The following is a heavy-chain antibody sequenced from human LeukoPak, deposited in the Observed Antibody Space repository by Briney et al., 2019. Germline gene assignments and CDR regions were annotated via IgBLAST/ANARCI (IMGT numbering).Heavy chain of an antibody. CDR3: ARDPTVDAFDI. Sequence: SETLSLTCAVYGGSFSGYYWSWLRQPPGKGLEWIGEINHSGSTNYNPSLKSRVTISVDTSKNQFSLKLSSVTAADTAVYYCARDPTVDAFDIWGQGTMVTVSS. D-gene: IGHD4-17*01. J-gene: IGHJ3*02. CDR1: GGSFSGYY. V-gene: IGHV4-34*01. CDR2: INHSGST.